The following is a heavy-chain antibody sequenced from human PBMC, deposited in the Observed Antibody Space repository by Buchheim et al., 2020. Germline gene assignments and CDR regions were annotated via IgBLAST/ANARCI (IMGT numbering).Heavy chain of an antibody. V-gene: IGHV4-30-4*01. CDR3: ARGTPYYYDSSGYYL. J-gene: IGHJ4*02. CDR2: IYYSGST. D-gene: IGHD3-22*01. Sequence: QVQLQESGPGLVKPSQTLSLTCTVSGGSISSGDYYWSWIRQPPGKGLEWIGYIYYSGSTYYNPSLKSRVTISVDKFKNHFALKLSSVTAADTAVYYCARGTPYYYDSSGYYLWGQGTL. CDR1: GGSISSGDYY.